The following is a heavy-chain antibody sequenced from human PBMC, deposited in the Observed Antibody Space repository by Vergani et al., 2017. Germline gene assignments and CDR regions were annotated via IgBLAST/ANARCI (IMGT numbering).Heavy chain of an antibody. Sequence: QVQLVQSGAEVKKPGSSVKVSCKASGGTFSSYAISWVRQAPGQGLEWMGGIIPIFGTANYAQKFQGRVTITADESTSTAYMELSSLRSEDTAVYYCARSPVQVVVPAAAGDPYYYYYMDVWGKGTTVTVSS. J-gene: IGHJ6*03. CDR1: GGTFSSYA. CDR3: ARSPVQVVVPAAAGDPYYYYYMDV. D-gene: IGHD2-2*01. V-gene: IGHV1-69*12. CDR2: IIPIFGTA.